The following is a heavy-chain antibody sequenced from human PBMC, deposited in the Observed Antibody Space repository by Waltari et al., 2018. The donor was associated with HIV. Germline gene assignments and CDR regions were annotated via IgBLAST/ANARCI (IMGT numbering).Heavy chain of an antibody. CDR1: GGSISSGSYP. D-gene: IGHD5-12*01. J-gene: IGHJ5*02. V-gene: IGHV4-61*02. CDR3: ARAVVGGYDLGNNWFDP. CDR2: LYTRGST. Sequence: QVQLQESGPGLVKPSQTLSLTCTVSGGSISSGSYPWSWIRQPAGKGLEWIGRLYTRGSTDYNPSLKSRATISGDTSKNQFSLKLSSVTAADTAVYYCARAVVGGYDLGNNWFDPWGQGTLVTVSS.